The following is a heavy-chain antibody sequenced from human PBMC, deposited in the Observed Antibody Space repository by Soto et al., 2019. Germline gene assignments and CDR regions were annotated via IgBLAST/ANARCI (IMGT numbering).Heavy chain of an antibody. V-gene: IGHV3-23*01. Sequence: GSLILSCVXSGVTFSSFAMSWVRQAPGKGLEWVSTISGSGGSTYYADSVKGRLTISRDNPKNTLSLHINSLRAEDTAVYYCAKAETYDFWSGLHFDYWGQGTLVTVSS. D-gene: IGHD3-3*01. CDR3: AKAETYDFWSGLHFDY. CDR2: ISGSGGST. J-gene: IGHJ4*02. CDR1: GVTFSSFA.